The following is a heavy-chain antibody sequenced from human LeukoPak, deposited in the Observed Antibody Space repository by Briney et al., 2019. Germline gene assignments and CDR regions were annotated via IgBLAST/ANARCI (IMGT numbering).Heavy chain of an antibody. D-gene: IGHD3-3*01. V-gene: IGHV3-23*01. CDR2: ISGSGGST. CDR3: AKDPVDTIFGVVITYFDY. Sequence: GRSLRLSCAASGFTFSSYAMSWVRQAPGKGLEWVSAISGSGGSTYYADSVKGRFTISRDNSKNTLYLQMNSLRAEDTAVYYCAKDPVDTIFGVVITYFDYWGQGTLVTVSS. J-gene: IGHJ4*02. CDR1: GFTFSSYA.